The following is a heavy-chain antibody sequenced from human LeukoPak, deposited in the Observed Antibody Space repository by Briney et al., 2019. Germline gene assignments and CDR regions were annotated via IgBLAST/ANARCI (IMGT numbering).Heavy chain of an antibody. V-gene: IGHV3-48*03. J-gene: IGHJ4*02. Sequence: PGGSLRLSCAASGFTFDDYGMSWVRQAPGKGLEWVSYISSSGSTIYYADSVKGRFTISRDNAKNSLYLQMNSLRAEDTAVYYCARDLGYSSGPNYWGQGTRVTVSS. CDR3: ARDLGYSSGPNY. D-gene: IGHD6-19*01. CDR2: ISSSGSTI. CDR1: GFTFDDYG.